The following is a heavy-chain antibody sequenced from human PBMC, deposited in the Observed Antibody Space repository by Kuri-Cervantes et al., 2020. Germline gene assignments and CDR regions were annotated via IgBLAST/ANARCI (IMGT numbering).Heavy chain of an antibody. CDR1: GFTFSSYW. CDR2: ISGSGGST. Sequence: LSLTCAASGFTFSSYWMSWVRQAPGKGLEWVSAISGSGGSTYYADSVKGRFTISRDNSKNTLYLQMNSLRAEDTAVYYCAKSGSRSMVRGVIYYYYGMDVWGQGTTVTVSS. D-gene: IGHD3-10*01. V-gene: IGHV3-23*01. CDR3: AKSGSRSMVRGVIYYYYGMDV. J-gene: IGHJ6*02.